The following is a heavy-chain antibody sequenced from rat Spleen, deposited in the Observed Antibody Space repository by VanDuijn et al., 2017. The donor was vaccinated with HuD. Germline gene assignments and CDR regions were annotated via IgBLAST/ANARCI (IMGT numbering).Heavy chain of an antibody. V-gene: IGHV2-30*01. Sequence: QVQLKESGPGLVKPSETLSLICTVSGFSLTSYNVHWVRQPTGKGLEWMGIIWTGGSTDYNSALKSRLSISRDTSKSQVFLKMNRLQTEDTAIYFCTREYTTDYWGQGVMVTVSS. CDR1: GFSLTSYN. CDR3: TREYTTDY. J-gene: IGHJ2*01. D-gene: IGHD1-6*01. CDR2: IWTGGST.